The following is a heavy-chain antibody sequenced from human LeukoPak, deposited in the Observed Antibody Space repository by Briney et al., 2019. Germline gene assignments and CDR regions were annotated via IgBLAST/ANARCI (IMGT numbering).Heavy chain of an antibody. CDR1: GFTFSSYS. CDR3: AGGDGDGRGFDY. CDR2: ISSSGSTI. J-gene: IGHJ4*02. V-gene: IGHV3-48*04. D-gene: IGHD4-17*01. Sequence: PGGSLRLSCAASGFTFSSYSMNWVRQAPGKGLEWVSYISSSGSTIYYADSVKGRFTISRDNAKNSLYLQMNSLRAEDTAVYYCAGGDGDGRGFDYWGQGTLVTVSS.